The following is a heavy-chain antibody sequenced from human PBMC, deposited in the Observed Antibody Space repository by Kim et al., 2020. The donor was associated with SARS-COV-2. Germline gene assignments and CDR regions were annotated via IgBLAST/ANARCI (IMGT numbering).Heavy chain of an antibody. CDR3: TRPLGRGFAD. V-gene: IGHV3-7*01. CDR1: GFTFTDTW. D-gene: IGHD1-1*01. CDR2: INQDGTNR. Sequence: GGSLRLSCVASGFTFTDTWMIWVCQAPGKGPEWVANINQDGTNRQYVDSVKGRFTVSRDNAKKSLYLEMNSLGVEDTAIYYCTRPLGRGFADWCQGTHVTVSS. J-gene: IGHJ4*02.